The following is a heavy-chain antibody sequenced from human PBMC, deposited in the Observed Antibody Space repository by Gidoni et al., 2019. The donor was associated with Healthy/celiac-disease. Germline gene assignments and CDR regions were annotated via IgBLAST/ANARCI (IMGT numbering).Heavy chain of an antibody. CDR1: GFTLSSYA. D-gene: IGHD3-22*01. Sequence: EVQLLESGGGLVQPGGSLRLSCAASGFTLSSYAMSWVRQAPGKGLEWASAISGSGGSTYYADSVKGRFTISRDNSKNTLYLQMNSLRAEDTAVYYCAKDPSFIYDTDAFDIWGQGTMVTVSS. CDR3: AKDPSFIYDTDAFDI. J-gene: IGHJ3*02. CDR2: ISGSGGST. V-gene: IGHV3-23*01.